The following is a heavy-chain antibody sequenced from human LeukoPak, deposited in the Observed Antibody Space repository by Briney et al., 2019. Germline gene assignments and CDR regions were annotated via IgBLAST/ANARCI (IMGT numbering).Heavy chain of an antibody. CDR1: GFPFSSYA. CDR2: ISDSGGST. V-gene: IGHV3-64D*09. Sequence: GGSLRLSCSASGFPFSSYAMEWVRQAPGKRLDYVTDISDSGGSTYYADSVKGRFTISRDNSKNTLYLQMSSLRAEDTAVYFCVRGYSFGPYGMDVWGQGTTVTVSS. J-gene: IGHJ6*02. D-gene: IGHD2-15*01. CDR3: VRGYSFGPYGMDV.